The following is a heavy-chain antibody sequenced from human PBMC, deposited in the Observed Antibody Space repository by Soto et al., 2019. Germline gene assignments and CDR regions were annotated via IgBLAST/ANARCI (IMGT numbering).Heavy chain of an antibody. Sequence: GGPLRLSCAASGFTFSSYEMNWVRQAPGKGLEWVSYISSSGSTIYYADSVKGRFTISRDNAKNSLYLQMNSLRAEDTAVYYCAIDRHIKSYYYDSSGYLDAFDIWGQGTMVTVSS. CDR1: GFTFSSYE. V-gene: IGHV3-48*03. CDR3: AIDRHIKSYYYDSSGYLDAFDI. J-gene: IGHJ3*02. CDR2: ISSSGSTI. D-gene: IGHD3-22*01.